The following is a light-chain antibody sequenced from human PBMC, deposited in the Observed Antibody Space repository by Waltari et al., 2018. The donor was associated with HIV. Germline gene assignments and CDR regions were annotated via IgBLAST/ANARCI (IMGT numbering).Light chain of an antibody. CDR2: KAS. Sequence: DIQMTQSPSTLSASVGDRVTITCRASQSISTWLAWYQQKPGKAPKLLIYKASSLESGVPSRFSGSGCGTEFTLTISSLQPDDFATYYCQQYNSYSPLTFGGGTKVEIK. CDR1: QSISTW. J-gene: IGKJ4*01. V-gene: IGKV1-5*03. CDR3: QQYNSYSPLT.